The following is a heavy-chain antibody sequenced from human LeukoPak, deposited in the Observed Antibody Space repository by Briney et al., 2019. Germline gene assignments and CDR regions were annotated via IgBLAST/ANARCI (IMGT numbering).Heavy chain of an antibody. CDR1: GFIFSPYG. D-gene: IGHD3-16*01. J-gene: IGHJ4*02. CDR2: IWNAGTNT. CDR3: VGDTPPGGDYYLDY. Sequence: GGSLRLSCAASGFIFSPYGMHWARQAPARGLEWVALIWNAGTNTYYADSVKGRFTISRDNSKNTLYLQMNSLRAEDTAVYYCVGDTPPGGDYYLDYWGQGTLVIVSS. V-gene: IGHV3-33*01.